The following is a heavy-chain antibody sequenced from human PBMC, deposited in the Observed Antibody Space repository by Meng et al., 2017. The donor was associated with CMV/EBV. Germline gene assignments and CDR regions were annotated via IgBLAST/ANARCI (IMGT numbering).Heavy chain of an antibody. Sequence: SGFPFSNSWMPWVRQAPGKGLVWVSRINSDGSSTSYADSVKGRFTISRDNAKNTLYLHMNSLRAEDTAVYYCARERANYYDSSGYYGYWGQGTLVTVSS. CDR1: GFPFSNSW. CDR2: INSDGSST. D-gene: IGHD3-22*01. J-gene: IGHJ4*02. V-gene: IGHV3-74*01. CDR3: ARERANYYDSSGYYGY.